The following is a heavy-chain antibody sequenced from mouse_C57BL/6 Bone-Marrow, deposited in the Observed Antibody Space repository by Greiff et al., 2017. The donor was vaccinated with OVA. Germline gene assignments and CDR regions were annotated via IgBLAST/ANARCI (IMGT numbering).Heavy chain of an antibody. CDR3: ARGRLRRGCAY. CDR2: INPNNGGT. V-gene: IGHV1-26*01. CDR1: GYTFTDYY. D-gene: IGHD2-4*01. J-gene: IGHJ3*01. Sequence: EVQLQQSGPELVKPGASVKISCKASGYTFTDYYMNWVKQSHGKSLEWIGDINPNNGGTSYNQKFKGKATLTVDKSSSTAYMELRSLTSEDSAVYYCARGRLRRGCAYWGQGTLVTVSA.